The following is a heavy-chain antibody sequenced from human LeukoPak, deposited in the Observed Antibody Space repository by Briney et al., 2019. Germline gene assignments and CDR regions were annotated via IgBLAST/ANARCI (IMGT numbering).Heavy chain of an antibody. J-gene: IGHJ4*02. D-gene: IGHD1-7*01. Sequence: GASVKVSCKASGGTFSSYAISWVRQAPGQGLEWMGGIIPIFGTANYAQKFQGRVTITTDESTSTAYMELSSLRSEDTAVYYCASSPELRWRARGYFDYWGQGTLVTVSS. CDR2: IIPIFGTA. CDR3: ASSPELRWRARGYFDY. CDR1: GGTFSSYA. V-gene: IGHV1-69*05.